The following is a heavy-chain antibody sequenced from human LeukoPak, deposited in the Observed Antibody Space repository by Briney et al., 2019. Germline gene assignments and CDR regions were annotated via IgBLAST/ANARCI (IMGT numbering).Heavy chain of an antibody. CDR2: ISYDGSNK. Sequence: PGRSLRLSCAASGFTFGSYGMHWVRQAPGKGLEWVAVISYDGSNKYYADSVKGRFTISRDNSKNTLYLQMNSLRAEDTAVYYCAKDRGGIGYSSSWYEFDYWGQGTLVTVSS. CDR1: GFTFGSYG. V-gene: IGHV3-30*18. CDR3: AKDRGGIGYSSSWYEFDY. D-gene: IGHD6-13*01. J-gene: IGHJ4*02.